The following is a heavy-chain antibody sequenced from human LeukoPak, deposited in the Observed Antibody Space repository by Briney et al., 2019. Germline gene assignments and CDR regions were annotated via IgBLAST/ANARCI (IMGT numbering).Heavy chain of an antibody. J-gene: IGHJ4*02. CDR2: ISAYNGNT. CDR3: ARGIAVAVVYDY. V-gene: IGHV1-18*01. Sequence: ASVKVSCKASGYTFTTYGTSWVRQAPGQGLEWMGLISAYNGNTNYAQKFQGRLTMTPDTSTRTAYMDLRSLRSDDTAIYYCARGIAVAVVYDYWGQGTLVSVFS. CDR1: GYTFTTYG. D-gene: IGHD6-19*01.